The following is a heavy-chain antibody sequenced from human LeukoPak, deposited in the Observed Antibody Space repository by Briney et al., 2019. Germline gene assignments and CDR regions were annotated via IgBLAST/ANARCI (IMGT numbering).Heavy chain of an antibody. CDR1: GFTFDGYA. D-gene: IGHD6-13*01. J-gene: IGHJ3*02. CDR2: ISWNSGSI. V-gene: IGHV3-9*01. Sequence: GGSLRLSCAASGFTFDGYAMHWVRQAPGKGLEWVSGISWNSGSIGYADSVKGRFTISRDNAKNSLYLQMNSLRAEDTALYYCAKDLAAAAFKDAFDIWGQGTMVTVSS. CDR3: AKDLAAAAFKDAFDI.